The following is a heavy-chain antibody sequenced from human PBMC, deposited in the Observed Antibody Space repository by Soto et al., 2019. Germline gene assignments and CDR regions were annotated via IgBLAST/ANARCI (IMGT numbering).Heavy chain of an antibody. CDR3: TREQSDDNYFDP. J-gene: IGHJ5*02. CDR2: IYYSGGT. CDR1: GAALSSGGYF. D-gene: IGHD6-19*01. V-gene: IGHV4-61*08. Sequence: SETLSLTCTVYGAALSSGGYFYTWVRQPPGKGLEWLGYIYYSGGTNYNPSLKSRVTISLDKSKSQFSLRLISVTAADTAVYYCTREQSDDNYFDPWGQGTLVTVS.